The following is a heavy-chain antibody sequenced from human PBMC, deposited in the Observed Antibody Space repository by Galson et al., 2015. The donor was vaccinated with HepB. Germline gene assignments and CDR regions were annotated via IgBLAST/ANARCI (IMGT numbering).Heavy chain of an antibody. CDR2: ISRSSSTTI. CDR1: GFTFNGYS. Sequence: SLRLSCAASGFTFNGYSMNWVRQAPGKGLEWLSYISRSSSTTIYYADAVKGRFTISRDNAKSSLYLQMNSLRAEDTAVYYCARERGSIFSQLFYFDYWGQGALVTVSS. CDR3: ARERGSIFSQLFYFDY. V-gene: IGHV3-48*04. D-gene: IGHD3-9*01. J-gene: IGHJ4*02.